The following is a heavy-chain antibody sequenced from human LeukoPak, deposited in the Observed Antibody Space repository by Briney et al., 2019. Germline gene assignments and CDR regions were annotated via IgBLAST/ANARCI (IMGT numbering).Heavy chain of an antibody. CDR3: ARDRDSMVRGAHNWFDP. D-gene: IGHD3-10*01. CDR2: INPSGGST. CDR1: GYTFTSYY. J-gene: IGHJ5*02. Sequence: GASVKVPCKASGYTFTSYYMHWVRQAPGQGLEWMGIINPSGGSTSYAQKFQGRVTMTRDTSTSTVYMELSSLRSEDTAVYYCARDRDSMVRGAHNWFDPWGQGTLVTVSS. V-gene: IGHV1-46*01.